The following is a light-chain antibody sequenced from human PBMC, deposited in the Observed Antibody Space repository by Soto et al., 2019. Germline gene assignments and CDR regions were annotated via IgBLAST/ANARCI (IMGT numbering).Light chain of an antibody. J-gene: IGKJ1*01. CDR3: LQDYDYPWT. V-gene: IGKV1-6*01. CDR1: QGVGND. Sequence: AIQMTQSPSSLSASVGDRVTVTCRASQGVGNDLGWYQHKPGKAPKLLIFAASTLQTGVPSRFSVSGSGTDFTLTISGLQAEDSATYYCLQDYDYPWTFGQGTKVEVK. CDR2: AAS.